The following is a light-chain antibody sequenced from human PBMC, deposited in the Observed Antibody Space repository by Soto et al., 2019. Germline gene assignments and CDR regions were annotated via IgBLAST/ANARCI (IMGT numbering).Light chain of an antibody. CDR1: QSVSSN. Sequence: EIVMTQSPATLSVSPGERATLSCRASQSVSSNLAWYQQKPGQAPRLLIYGASTRATGIPARFSGSGSGTEFTLTIRSPQSEDFAVYYCQQYNNPPRTFGQGTKVDIK. J-gene: IGKJ1*01. V-gene: IGKV3-15*01. CDR2: GAS. CDR3: QQYNNPPRT.